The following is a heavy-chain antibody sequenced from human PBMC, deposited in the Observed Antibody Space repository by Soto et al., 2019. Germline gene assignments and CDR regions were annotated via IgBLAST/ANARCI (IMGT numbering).Heavy chain of an antibody. CDR2: IYYSGST. CDR1: GGSISSGGYY. Sequence: QVQLQESGPGLVKPSQTLSLTCTVSGGSISSGGYYWSWIRQHPGKGLEWIGYIYYSGSTYYNPSLKSRVTISVDTSKNQFSLKLSSVTAADTAVYYCARGRGYCSGGSCYDYWGQGTLVTVSS. V-gene: IGHV4-31*03. D-gene: IGHD2-15*01. J-gene: IGHJ4*02. CDR3: ARGRGYCSGGSCYDY.